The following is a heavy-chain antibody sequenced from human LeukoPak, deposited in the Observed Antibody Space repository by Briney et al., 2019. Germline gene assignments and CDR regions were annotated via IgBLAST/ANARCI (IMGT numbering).Heavy chain of an antibody. J-gene: IGHJ4*02. Sequence: PGGSLRLSCAASGFTFSTYSMNWVRQAPGKGLEWVSYISYTNIIYYADSVKGRFTISRDNSKNTLYLQMNSLRAEDTAVYYCAKKGYYDGSGYYMYYFDHWGQGTLVTVSS. CDR1: GFTFSTYS. D-gene: IGHD3-22*01. CDR2: ISYTNII. CDR3: AKKGYYDGSGYYMYYFDH. V-gene: IGHV3-48*01.